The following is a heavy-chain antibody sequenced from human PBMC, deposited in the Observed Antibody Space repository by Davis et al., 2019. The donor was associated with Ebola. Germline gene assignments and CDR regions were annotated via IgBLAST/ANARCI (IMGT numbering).Heavy chain of an antibody. Sequence: GESLKISCAASGFTLRSYAMSWFRQAPGKGLEWISVISGSGGTTNYADSVKGRLTISRDISSNTVYLQMSSLRAEDTAIYYCAKGGWETRDFDHWDPGTLVTVSS. CDR3: AKGGWETRDFDH. J-gene: IGHJ4*02. CDR2: ISGSGGTT. V-gene: IGHV3-23*01. CDR1: GFTLRSYA. D-gene: IGHD1-26*01.